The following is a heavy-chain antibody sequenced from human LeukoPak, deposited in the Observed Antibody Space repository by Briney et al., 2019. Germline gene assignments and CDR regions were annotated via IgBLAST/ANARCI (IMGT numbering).Heavy chain of an antibody. J-gene: IGHJ4*02. CDR1: GYSFTSYW. CDR3: ARGADTRLLWFGELPDY. V-gene: IGHV5-51*01. D-gene: IGHD3-10*01. Sequence: GESLKISCKGSGYSFTSYWIGWVRQMPGKGLEWMGIIYPGDSDTRYSPSFQGQVTISADKSISTAYLQWSSLKASDTAMYYCARGADTRLLWFGELPDYWGQGTLVTVSS. CDR2: IYPGDSDT.